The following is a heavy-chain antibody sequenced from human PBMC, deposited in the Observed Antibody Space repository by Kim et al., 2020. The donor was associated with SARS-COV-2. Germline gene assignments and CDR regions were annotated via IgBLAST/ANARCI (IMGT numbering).Heavy chain of an antibody. V-gene: IGHV4-34*01. CDR1: GGSFSGYY. D-gene: IGHD3-10*01. Sequence: SETLSLTCAVYGGSFSGYYWSWIRQPPGKGLEWIGEINHSGSTNYNPSLKSRVTISVDTSKNQFSLKLSSVTAADTAVYYCARGTHRVRGVNTRGFGYWGQGTLVTVSS. J-gene: IGHJ4*02. CDR3: ARGTHRVRGVNTRGFGY. CDR2: INHSGST.